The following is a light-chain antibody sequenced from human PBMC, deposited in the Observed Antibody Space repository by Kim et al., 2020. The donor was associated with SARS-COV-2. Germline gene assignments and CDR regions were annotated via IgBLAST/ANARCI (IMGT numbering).Light chain of an antibody. V-gene: IGLV2-11*01. CDR3: CSYAGSYGVV. Sequence: GQSVTISGTGTSRDVGGYNYVSWYQQHPGKAPKLVIYDVSKRPSGVPDRFSGSKSGNTASLTISGLQAEDEADYYCCSYAGSYGVVFGGGTQLTVL. J-gene: IGLJ2*01. CDR2: DVS. CDR1: SRDVGGYNY.